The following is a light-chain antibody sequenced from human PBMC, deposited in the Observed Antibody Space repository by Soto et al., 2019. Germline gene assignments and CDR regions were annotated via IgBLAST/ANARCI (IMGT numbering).Light chain of an antibody. J-gene: IGKJ5*01. CDR3: QQYGSSPRT. CDR1: QSVSSSY. CDR2: GAS. V-gene: IGKV3-20*01. Sequence: EIVLTQSPGTLSLSPGERATLSCRASQSVSSSYLAWYQQKPGQAPRLLIYGASSRATGIPDRFSGSGSGTDLTLTISSLEPEDFAVYYCQQYGSSPRTFGQGTLLEIK.